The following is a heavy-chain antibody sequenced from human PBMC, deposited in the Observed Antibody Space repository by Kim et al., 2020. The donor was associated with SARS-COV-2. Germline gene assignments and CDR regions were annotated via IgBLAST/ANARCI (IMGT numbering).Heavy chain of an antibody. Sequence: SETLSLTCTVSGGSIVSGDYYWDWIRQSPGKGLEWIGYIFHSGSTYYNPSLDSRVSMSVDTSKNQFSLQLTSVTPADTGVYYCVRDRNPGFWSGLDYWGQGILVTVSS. CDR1: GGSIVSGDYY. CDR2: IFHSGST. D-gene: IGHD3-3*01. CDR3: VRDRNPGFWSGLDY. V-gene: IGHV4-30-4*01. J-gene: IGHJ4*02.